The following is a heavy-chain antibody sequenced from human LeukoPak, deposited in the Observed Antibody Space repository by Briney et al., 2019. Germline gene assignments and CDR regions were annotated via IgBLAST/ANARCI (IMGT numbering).Heavy chain of an antibody. CDR2: IYYSGST. J-gene: IGHJ4*02. CDR1: GGSISSYY. CDR3: ARDVGGWSDY. D-gene: IGHD3-16*01. V-gene: IGHV4-59*01. Sequence: SETLSLTCTVSGGSISSYYWSWIRQPPGRGLEWIGYIYYSGSTNYNPSLTSRVTISVDTSKNQFSLKLSSVTAADTAVYYCARDVGGWSDYWGQGTLVTVSS.